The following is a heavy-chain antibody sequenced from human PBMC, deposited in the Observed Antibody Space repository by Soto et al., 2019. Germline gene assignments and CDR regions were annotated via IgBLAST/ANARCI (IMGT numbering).Heavy chain of an antibody. CDR1: GGTFSSYT. D-gene: IGHD2-15*01. J-gene: IGHJ4*02. CDR2: IIPILGIA. CDR3: ARSLEGSPGFDY. Sequence: ASVKVSCKASGGTFSSYTISWVRQAPGQGLEWMGRIIPILGIANYAQKFQGRVTITADKSTSTAYMELSSLRSEDTAVYYCARSLEGSPGFDYWGQGTLVTVSS. V-gene: IGHV1-69*02.